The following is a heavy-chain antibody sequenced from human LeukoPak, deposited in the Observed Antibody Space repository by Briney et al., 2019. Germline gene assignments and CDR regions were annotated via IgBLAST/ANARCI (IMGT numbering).Heavy chain of an antibody. CDR3: ARLDFSGHLDS. CDR1: GGSIIGYS. Sequence: SETLSLTCTVSGGSIIGYSWSWLRQPPGKGLEWIGNIYSGGNTRNNPSLKGRVTMSLDTSKKQFSLKLRSVTAADAAVYYCARLDFSGHLDSWGQGTLLTVSS. V-gene: IGHV4-4*09. J-gene: IGHJ4*02. D-gene: IGHD2-15*01. CDR2: IYSGGNT.